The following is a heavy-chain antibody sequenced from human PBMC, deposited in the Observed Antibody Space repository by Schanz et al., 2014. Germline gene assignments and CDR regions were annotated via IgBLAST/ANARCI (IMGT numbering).Heavy chain of an antibody. CDR2: LSGSGGST. D-gene: IGHD6-13*01. CDR3: AREQIMAAAGLVDY. Sequence: EADLVESGGGLIQRGESLRLSCSASGFSFSSYSMNWVRQAPGKGLEWVSALSGSGGSTYYADSVKGRFTISRDNSKNILYLQMNSLRAEDTAVYYCAREQIMAAAGLVDYWGHGTLVTVSS. CDR1: GFSFSSYS. V-gene: IGHV3-23*04. J-gene: IGHJ4*01.